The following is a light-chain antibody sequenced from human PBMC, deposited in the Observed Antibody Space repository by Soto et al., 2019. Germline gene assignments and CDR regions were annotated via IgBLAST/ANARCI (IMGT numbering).Light chain of an antibody. CDR1: QSVSSN. Sequence: DIVMTQSPATLSVSPGERATLSCRASQSVSSNLAWYQQKPGQPPRLLIYGASTRATGIPDRFSGSGSGTEFTLTISSLQSEDFAVYYCLQYNNWPPFTFGPGTKVDIK. V-gene: IGKV3-15*01. CDR2: GAS. CDR3: LQYNNWPPFT. J-gene: IGKJ3*01.